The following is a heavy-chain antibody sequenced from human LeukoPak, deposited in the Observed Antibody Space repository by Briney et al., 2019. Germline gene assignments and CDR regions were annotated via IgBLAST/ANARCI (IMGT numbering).Heavy chain of an antibody. CDR3: ARGYCGGDCLDY. J-gene: IGHJ4*02. CDR1: GFTFNSYA. CDR2: ISYDGSNK. D-gene: IGHD2-21*01. Sequence: GGSLRLSCAASGFTFNSYAMHWVRQAPGKGLEWVAVISYDGSNKYSADSVKGRFTISRDNSKNTLYLQMNSLRAEDTAVYYCARGYCGGDCLDYWGQGALVTVSS. V-gene: IGHV3-30*04.